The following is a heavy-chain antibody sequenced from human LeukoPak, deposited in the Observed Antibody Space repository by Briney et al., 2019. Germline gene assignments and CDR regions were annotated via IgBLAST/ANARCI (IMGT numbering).Heavy chain of an antibody. D-gene: IGHD3-3*01. V-gene: IGHV1-18*01. CDR2: ISAYNGNT. CDR3: ARAAIRFLEWLSPPNDY. J-gene: IGHJ4*02. Sequence: ASVKVSCKASGYTFTSYGISWVRQAPGQGLEWMGWISAYNGNTNYAQKLQGRVTMTTDTSTSTAYMELRSLRSDDTAVYYCARAAIRFLEWLSPPNDYWGQGTLVTVSS. CDR1: GYTFTSYG.